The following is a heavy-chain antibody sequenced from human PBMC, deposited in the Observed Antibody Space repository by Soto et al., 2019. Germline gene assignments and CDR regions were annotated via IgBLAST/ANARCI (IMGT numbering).Heavy chain of an antibody. Sequence: QVQLQESAPGLVKPSETLSLTCTVSGDSISSDYWSWIRQPPGKGLEWIGYSNYSGTTNYNPSVKSRVTMSVEKSKNQFSLKLSSVTAADTAVYYCARQWVLLFPYLGYWGQGTLVTVSS. CDR3: ARQWVLLFPYLGY. J-gene: IGHJ4*02. V-gene: IGHV4-59*01. D-gene: IGHD2-15*01. CDR2: SNYSGTT. CDR1: GDSISSDY.